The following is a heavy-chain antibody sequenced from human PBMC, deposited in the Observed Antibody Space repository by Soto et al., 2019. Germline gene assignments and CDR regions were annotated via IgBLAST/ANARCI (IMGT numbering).Heavy chain of an antibody. CDR3: ARELYYYASSGLGSYGMDF. Sequence: EVQLVESGGGLVKPGGSLRLSCAASGFTFSSYSMNWVRQAPGKGLEWVASISSSSSYIYYTDSVKGRFTISRDNAKKSMYLQMNNLRAKDMAVYYCARELYYYASSGLGSYGMDFWGQGTTVTVSS. CDR1: GFTFSSYS. CDR2: ISSSSSYI. D-gene: IGHD3-22*01. V-gene: IGHV3-21*01. J-gene: IGHJ6*02.